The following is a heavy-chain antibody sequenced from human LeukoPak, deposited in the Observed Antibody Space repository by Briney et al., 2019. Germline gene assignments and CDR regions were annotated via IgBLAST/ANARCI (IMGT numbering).Heavy chain of an antibody. Sequence: GGSLRLSCAASGFTFSSYGMSWVRQAPGKGLEWVSAISGSGGSTYYADSVKGRFTISRDNSKNTLYLQMNSLRAEDTAIYYCANHIVGATYDAFDIWGQGTMVTVSS. D-gene: IGHD1-26*01. CDR1: GFTFSSYG. CDR3: ANHIVGATYDAFDI. V-gene: IGHV3-23*01. CDR2: ISGSGGST. J-gene: IGHJ3*02.